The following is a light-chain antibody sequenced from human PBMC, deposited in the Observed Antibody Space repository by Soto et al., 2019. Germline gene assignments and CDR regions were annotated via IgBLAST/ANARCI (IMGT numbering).Light chain of an antibody. J-gene: IGKJ1*01. Sequence: EIVLTQSPGTLSLSPGDRATLSCRASHSVSSSYLAWYQQKPGQAPGLLIYGASSRATGIPDRFSGSGSGTDFTLTISRLEPEDFAVYYXXXXGRSPWTFGQGTKVDIK. CDR2: GAS. CDR3: XXXGRSPWT. CDR1: HSVSSSY. V-gene: IGKV3-20*01.